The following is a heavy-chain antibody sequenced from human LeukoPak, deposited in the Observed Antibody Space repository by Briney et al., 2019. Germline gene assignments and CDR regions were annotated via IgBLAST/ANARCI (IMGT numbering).Heavy chain of an antibody. CDR3: ARDAGSGWYSPDFDY. D-gene: IGHD6-19*01. CDR2: INPNSGAT. CDR1: GYTFPPYY. J-gene: IGHJ4*02. V-gene: IGHV1-2*02. Sequence: ASVKVSCKASGYTFPPYYMHWVPQAPGQGLEWMGWINPNSGATNYAQKIQGRVTMTRDTSIRTAYMELSRLRSDDTAVYYCARDAGSGWYSPDFDYWGQGTLVTVSS.